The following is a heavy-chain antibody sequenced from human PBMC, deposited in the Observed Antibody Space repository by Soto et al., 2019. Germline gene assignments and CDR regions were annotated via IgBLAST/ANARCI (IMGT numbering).Heavy chain of an antibody. CDR3: ARERAVTGGSYFFDR. J-gene: IGHJ4*02. V-gene: IGHV3-33*01. D-gene: IGHD6-19*01. CDR1: GFTFNTFG. CDR2: LWHDGSNK. Sequence: QEELVESGGGVVQPGMSLRLSCAASGFTFNTFGMHWVRQAPGKGPEWVALLWHDGSNKYYADSVKGRFTISRVNPRNTLYLQLNDLRVEDTAVYYCARERAVTGGSYFFDRWGQGTLVTVSA.